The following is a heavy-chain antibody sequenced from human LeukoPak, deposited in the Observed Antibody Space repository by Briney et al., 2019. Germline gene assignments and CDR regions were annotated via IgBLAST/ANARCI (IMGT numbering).Heavy chain of an antibody. V-gene: IGHV1-2*02. D-gene: IGHD1-14*01. J-gene: IGHJ6*03. Sequence: ASVKVSCKASGYTFTGYYMHWVRQAPGQGLEWMGWINPNSGGTNYAQKFQGRVTMTRDTSISTAYMELSRLRSEDTAVYYCAREGQPEPQYYYYYYMDVWGKGTTVTVSS. CDR2: INPNSGGT. CDR3: AREGQPEPQYYYYYYMDV. CDR1: GYTFTGYY.